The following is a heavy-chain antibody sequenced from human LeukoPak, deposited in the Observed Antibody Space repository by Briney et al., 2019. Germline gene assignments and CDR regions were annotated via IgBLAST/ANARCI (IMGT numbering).Heavy chain of an antibody. V-gene: IGHV3-11*01. J-gene: IGHJ4*02. CDR3: ARDRCSTTGCFWSFGY. Sequence: GGSLRLSCLASGFTFRDYYMTWIRQVPGKGLEWISFISSRGTTTDYADSVKGRFTISRDNAKNSLYLQMNSLRAEDTAFYYCARDRCSTTGCFWSFGYWGQGTLVTVSS. CDR1: GFTFRDYY. D-gene: IGHD2-2*01. CDR2: ISSRGTTT.